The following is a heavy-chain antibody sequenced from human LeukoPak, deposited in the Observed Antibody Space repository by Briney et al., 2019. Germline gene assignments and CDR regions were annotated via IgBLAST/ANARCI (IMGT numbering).Heavy chain of an antibody. D-gene: IGHD5-24*01. J-gene: IGHJ4*02. CDR2: VSGSGDSA. V-gene: IGHV3-23*01. CDR1: GFTFSSHA. Sequence: QPGGSLRLSCAASGFTFSSHAMTWVRQAPGKGLEWVSGVSGSGDSAYYAGSVKGRFTISRDNSKNTLFLQMDSLRAEDTAIYYCVKDFNSGYWGQGTLVTVS. CDR3: VKDFNSGY.